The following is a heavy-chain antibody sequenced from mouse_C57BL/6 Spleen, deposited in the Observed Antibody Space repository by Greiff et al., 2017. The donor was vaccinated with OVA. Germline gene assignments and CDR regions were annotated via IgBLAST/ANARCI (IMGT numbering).Heavy chain of an antibody. J-gene: IGHJ2*01. CDR1: GYAFSSSW. CDR3: ARDGRSYLDY. D-gene: IGHD1-1*01. Sequence: VQLQQSGPELVKPGASVKISCKASGYAFSSSWMNWVKQRPGKGLEWIGRIYPGDGDTKYTGKFKGKATLTADKSSSTAYMQLSSLTSEDSAVYFCARDGRSYLDYWGQGTTLTVSS. CDR2: IYPGDGDT. V-gene: IGHV1-82*01.